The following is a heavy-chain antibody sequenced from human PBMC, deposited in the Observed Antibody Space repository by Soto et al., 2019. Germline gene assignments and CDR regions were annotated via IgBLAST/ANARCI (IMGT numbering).Heavy chain of an antibody. J-gene: IGHJ5*02. CDR2: INSDGSST. CDR1: GFTFSTYW. Sequence: EVQLVESGGDLVQPGGSLRLSCAASGFTFSTYWMHWVRQAPGKGLVWVSRINSDGSSTSYADSVKGRITISRDNAKNTLYLQMNSLRADDTAVYYCAKAWEVNWFDPWGQGTLVTVSS. CDR3: AKAWEVNWFDP. D-gene: IGHD1-26*01. V-gene: IGHV3-74*01.